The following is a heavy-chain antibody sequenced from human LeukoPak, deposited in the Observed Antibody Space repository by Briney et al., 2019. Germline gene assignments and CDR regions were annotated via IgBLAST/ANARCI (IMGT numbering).Heavy chain of an antibody. V-gene: IGHV3-30-3*01. CDR1: GFIFSTYA. D-gene: IGHD6-13*01. Sequence: PGGSLRLSCAASGFIFSTYAMHWVRQAPGKGLEWVAVISYDGSIEYYADSVKGRFTISRDNSKNTVYLQMNSLRAEDTALYYCAKDMRVGSSWFSPDYWGQGTLVTVPS. J-gene: IGHJ4*02. CDR2: ISYDGSIE. CDR3: AKDMRVGSSWFSPDY.